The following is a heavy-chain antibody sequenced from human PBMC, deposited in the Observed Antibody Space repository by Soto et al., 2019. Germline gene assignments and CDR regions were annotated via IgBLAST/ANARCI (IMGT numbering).Heavy chain of an antibody. CDR2: TGGGGVST. D-gene: IGHD2-15*01. J-gene: IGHJ3*02. CDR1: GFTFRSYA. V-gene: IGHV3-23*01. Sequence: EVQLLESGGGLVEPGGSLRLSCAASGFTFRSYAMTWVRQPPGKGLEWVSYTGGGGVSTYYADSVKGRFTSSRDDSKNTLYLQMNSLRAEDTALYYCAKIVGGGSHHDAFDIWGQGTMVTVSS. CDR3: AKIVGGGSHHDAFDI.